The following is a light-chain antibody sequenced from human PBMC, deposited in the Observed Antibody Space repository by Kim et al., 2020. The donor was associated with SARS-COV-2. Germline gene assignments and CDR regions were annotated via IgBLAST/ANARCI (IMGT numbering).Light chain of an antibody. CDR1: QSVTNK. Sequence: PGERATLPCRASQSVTNKIVWYQLKPGQAPRLLISGATTRVTGIPDRFTGSGSGTQFTLTISSLQSEDFAVYYCQHYDNWPPELTFGGGTKVEI. J-gene: IGKJ4*01. V-gene: IGKV3-15*01. CDR2: GAT. CDR3: QHYDNWPPELT.